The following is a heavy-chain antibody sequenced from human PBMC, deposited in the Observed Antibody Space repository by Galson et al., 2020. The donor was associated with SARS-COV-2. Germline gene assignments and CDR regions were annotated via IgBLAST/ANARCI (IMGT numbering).Heavy chain of an antibody. V-gene: IGHV3-30*18. J-gene: IGHJ6*02. Sequence: GGSLRLSCAASGFTFSSSGMHWVRQAPGKGLKWVAFISYDGSNKYYADPVKGRFTISRDNSENTLYLQMNSLRPEDTAVFYCAKDLYDGIVGATFFYYGMDVWGQGTSLTVSS. D-gene: IGHD1-26*01. CDR3: AKDLYDGIVGATFFYYGMDV. CDR2: ISYDGSNK. CDR1: GFTFSSSG.